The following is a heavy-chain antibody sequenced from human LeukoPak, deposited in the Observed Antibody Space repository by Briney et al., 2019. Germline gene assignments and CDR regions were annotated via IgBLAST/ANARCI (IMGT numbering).Heavy chain of an antibody. D-gene: IGHD6-13*01. V-gene: IGHV1-2*02. J-gene: IGHJ6*03. CDR3: ATGTMRNPYSSSWYYYYYYMDV. CDR2: INPNSGGT. Sequence: ASVKVSCKASGYTFTGYYMHWVRQAPGQGLEWMGWINPNSGGTNYAQKFQGRVTMTRDTSISTAYMELSSLRSEDTAVYYCATGTMRNPYSSSWYYYYYYMDVWGKGTTVTVSS. CDR1: GYTFTGYY.